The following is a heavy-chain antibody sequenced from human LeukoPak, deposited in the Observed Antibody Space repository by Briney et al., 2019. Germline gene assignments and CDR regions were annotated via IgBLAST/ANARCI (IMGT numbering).Heavy chain of an antibody. D-gene: IGHD2-2*01. Sequence: ASVKVSCKASGYTSTDYYLHWVRQAPGQGLEWLGWINPNSGGTNYAQKFQGRVTMTWDTSIGTGYMELSRLISDDTAVYYCARDHPRSRSSRFYFDYWGQGTLVTVSS. CDR1: GYTSTDYY. J-gene: IGHJ4*02. V-gene: IGHV1-2*02. CDR2: INPNSGGT. CDR3: ARDHPRSRSSRFYFDY.